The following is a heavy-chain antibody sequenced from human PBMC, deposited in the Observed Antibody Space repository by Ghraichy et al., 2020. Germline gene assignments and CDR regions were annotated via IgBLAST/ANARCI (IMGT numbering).Heavy chain of an antibody. V-gene: IGHV1-18*01. CDR1: GYTFTSYG. Sequence: ASVKVSCKASGYTFTSYGISWVRQAPGQGLEWMGWISAYNGNTNYAQKLQGRVTMTTDTSTSTAYMELRSLRSDDTAVYYCARDALDYGDYGGWYFDLWGRGTLVTVSS. CDR3: ARDALDYGDYGGWYFDL. J-gene: IGHJ2*01. D-gene: IGHD4-17*01. CDR2: ISAYNGNT.